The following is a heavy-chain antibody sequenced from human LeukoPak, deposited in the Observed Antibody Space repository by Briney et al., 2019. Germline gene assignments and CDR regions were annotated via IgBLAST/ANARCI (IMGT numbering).Heavy chain of an antibody. D-gene: IGHD3-9*01. CDR1: GFTFSTYA. J-gene: IGHJ4*02. V-gene: IGHV3-23*01. CDR3: AKDTDWAFES. Sequence: PGGSLRLSCAASGFTFSTYAMSWVRQAPGKGLEWVSGISGSGDRTDYADSVKGRFTISRDNSKNTLYVQMNSLRPEDSAVYYCAKDTDWAFESWGQGALVTVSS. CDR2: ISGSGDRT.